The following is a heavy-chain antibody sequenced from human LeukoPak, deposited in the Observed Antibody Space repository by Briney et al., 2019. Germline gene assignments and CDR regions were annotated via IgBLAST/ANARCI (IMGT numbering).Heavy chain of an antibody. Sequence: PGRSLRLSCAASGFTFSSYAMHWVRQAPGKGLEWVAVISYDGSNKYYADSVKGRFTISRDNSKNTLYLQMNSLGAEDTAVYYCAREPVGASDGVFDYWGQGTLVTVSS. CDR3: AREPVGASDGVFDY. D-gene: IGHD1-26*01. V-gene: IGHV3-30-3*01. CDR2: ISYDGSNK. J-gene: IGHJ4*02. CDR1: GFTFSSYA.